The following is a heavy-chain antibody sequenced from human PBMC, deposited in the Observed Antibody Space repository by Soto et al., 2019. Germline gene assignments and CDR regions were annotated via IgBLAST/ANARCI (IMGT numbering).Heavy chain of an antibody. V-gene: IGHV1-8*01. CDR2: MNPNSGNT. CDR3: AREGVRGMDV. D-gene: IGHD3-16*01. J-gene: IGHJ6*02. Sequence: QVQLVQSGAEVKKPGASVKVSCKASGYTFTSYDINWVRQATGQGLEWMGWMNPNSGNTGYAQKCXGXVXMXXNTAISTAYMELSSLRSDDTDVYYCAREGVRGMDVWGQGTTVTVSS. CDR1: GYTFTSYD.